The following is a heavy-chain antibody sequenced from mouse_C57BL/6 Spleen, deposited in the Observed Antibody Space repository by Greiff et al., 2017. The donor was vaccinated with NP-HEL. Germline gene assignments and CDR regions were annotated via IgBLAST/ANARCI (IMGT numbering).Heavy chain of an antibody. CDR1: GYTFTSYW. V-gene: IGHV1-50*01. CDR2: IDPSDSYT. Sequence: VQLQQPGAELVKPGASVKLSCKASGYTFTSYWMQWVKQRPGQGLEWIGEIDPSDSYTNYNQKFKGKATLTVDTSSSTAYMQLSSLTSEDSAVYYCAIAYYSNYRFAYWGQGTLVTVSA. D-gene: IGHD2-5*01. CDR3: AIAYYSNYRFAY. J-gene: IGHJ3*01.